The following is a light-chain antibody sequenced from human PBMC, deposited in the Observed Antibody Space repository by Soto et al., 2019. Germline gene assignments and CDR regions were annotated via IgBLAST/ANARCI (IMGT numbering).Light chain of an antibody. J-gene: IGKJ5*01. V-gene: IGKV3-15*01. Sequence: EVVMTQSPATLSVSPGERATLSCRASQSVTGNLACYQQKPGQAPRLLIYGASTRATGIPASFSGSGSGTEFTLTISSLQSEDFAVYYCQQYHDWPPVTFGQGTRLEIK. CDR2: GAS. CDR3: QQYHDWPPVT. CDR1: QSVTGN.